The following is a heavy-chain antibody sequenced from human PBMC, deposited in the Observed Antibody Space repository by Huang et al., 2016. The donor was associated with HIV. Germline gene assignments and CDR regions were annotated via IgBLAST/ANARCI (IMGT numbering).Heavy chain of an antibody. D-gene: IGHD6-13*01. V-gene: IGHV4-30-2*01. J-gene: IGHJ3*02. CDR3: ARDLAAAGTGAFDI. Sequence: QLQLQESGSGLVKPSQTLSLTCAVSGGSISSGAYSWSWIRQPPGKGLEWIGYIYHSGSTYYNPSLKSRVTISVDRSKSQFSLKLSSVTAADTAVYYCARDLAAAGTGAFDIWGQGTMVTVSS. CDR2: IYHSGST. CDR1: GGSISSGAYS.